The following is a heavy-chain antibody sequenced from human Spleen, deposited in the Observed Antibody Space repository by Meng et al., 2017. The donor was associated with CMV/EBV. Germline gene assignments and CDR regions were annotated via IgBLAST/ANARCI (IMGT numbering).Heavy chain of an antibody. J-gene: IGHJ4*02. CDR1: GFTFSSYT. CDR3: ASPYDNSGYYSGY. CDR2: ISNSGSAK. V-gene: IGHV3-48*04. D-gene: IGHD3-22*01. Sequence: GESLKISCAASGFTFSSYTMNWVRQAPGKGLEWVSYISNSGSAKYYADSLRGRFTISRDNAKNSLFLQMNSLRAEDTAVYYCASPYDNSGYYSGYWGQGTLVTVSS.